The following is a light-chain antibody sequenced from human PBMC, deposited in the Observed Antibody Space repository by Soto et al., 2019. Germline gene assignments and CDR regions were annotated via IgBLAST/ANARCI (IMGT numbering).Light chain of an antibody. CDR1: QSVNANY. V-gene: IGKV3D-15*01. Sequence: EVVMTHSPATLSVSPLERASLSCSASQSVNANYLAWYQQKPGQAPRLLIYGISIRATGIPARFSGSGSGTEFTLTISSLQPEDFAVYYCQKYTQWPINFGQGTRLEIK. J-gene: IGKJ5*01. CDR3: QKYTQWPIN. CDR2: GIS.